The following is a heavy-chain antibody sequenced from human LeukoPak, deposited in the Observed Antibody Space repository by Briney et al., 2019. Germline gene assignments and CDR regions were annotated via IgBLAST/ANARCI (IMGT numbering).Heavy chain of an antibody. Sequence: GGSLRLSCAASGFTFSGSAMHWVRQASGKGLEWVGRIRSKANSYATAYAASVKGRFTISRDDSKNTAYLQMNSLKTEDTAVYYCTSGGYSGDDYQNDYYYYYMDVWGKGTTVTISS. V-gene: IGHV3-73*01. CDR3: TSGGYSGDDYQNDYYYYYMDV. CDR2: IRSKANSYAT. CDR1: GFTFSGSA. J-gene: IGHJ6*03. D-gene: IGHD5-12*01.